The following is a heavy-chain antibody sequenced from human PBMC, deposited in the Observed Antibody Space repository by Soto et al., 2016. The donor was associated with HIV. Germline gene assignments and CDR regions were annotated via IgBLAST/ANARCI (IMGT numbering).Heavy chain of an antibody. CDR1: GFTFSASA. CDR2: IRSKANNYAT. CDR3: ARVGVAWFDS. Sequence: EVQLVESGGGVVQPGGSLKLFCEASGFTFSASAIHWVRQASGKGLEWLGRIRSKANNYATSYAVSLKGRFTASRDESKNMAYLEMKDLKTEDTAVYYCARVGVAWFDSWGQGTLVTVSS. V-gene: IGHV3-73*01. J-gene: IGHJ5*01. D-gene: IGHD2-15*01.